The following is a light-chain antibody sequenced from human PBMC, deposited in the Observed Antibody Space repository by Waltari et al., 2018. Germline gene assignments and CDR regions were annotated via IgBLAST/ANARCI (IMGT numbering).Light chain of an antibody. CDR1: QRVSNTY. J-gene: IGKJ1*01. CDR3: QQYGSSPG. V-gene: IGKV3-20*01. CDR2: DAD. Sequence: DSVLTQSPGTLSLSAGDRATLSCRANQRVSNTYLAWYKQKPVQAPRLLLYDADTRATCIPDRFSGSWSGTEFTLTITRLEPEDFGVYYCQQYGSSPGFGQGTKVEIK.